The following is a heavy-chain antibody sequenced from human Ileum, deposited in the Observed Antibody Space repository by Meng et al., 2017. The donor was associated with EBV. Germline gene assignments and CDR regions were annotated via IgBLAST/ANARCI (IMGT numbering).Heavy chain of an antibody. CDR1: GYTFTGYY. D-gene: IGHD3-10*01. J-gene: IGHJ4*02. V-gene: IGHV1-2*06. Sequence: QWELVKSGAEVKKPGASVKVSCKASGYTFTGYYIHWVRQAPGQGLEWMGRINGNSGGTDYARKFRGRVTMTRDTSISTAYMELSGLRSDDTAIYYCARDQYYASGTKDYWGQGTLVTVFS. CDR2: INGNSGGT. CDR3: ARDQYYASGTKDY.